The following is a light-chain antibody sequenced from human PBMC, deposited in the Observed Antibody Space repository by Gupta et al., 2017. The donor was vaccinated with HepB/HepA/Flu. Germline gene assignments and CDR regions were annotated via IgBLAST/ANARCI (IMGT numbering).Light chain of an antibody. CDR2: QGS. CDR1: KLGHKY. J-gene: IGLJ1*01. V-gene: IGLV3-1*01. Sequence: YELTQPPSESVSPGRTASITCSGDKLGHKYACWYQQKPGQSPVLVIYQGSKRPSGIPERFSGSNSGNTATLTISGTQAMDEADYYCQAWDSSTGVFGTGTKVTVL. CDR3: QAWDSSTGV.